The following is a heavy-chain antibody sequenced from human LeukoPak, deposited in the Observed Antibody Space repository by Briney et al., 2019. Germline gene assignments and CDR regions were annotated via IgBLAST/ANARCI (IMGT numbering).Heavy chain of an antibody. CDR2: ISSSSSTI. J-gene: IGHJ6*03. CDR3: AREGYSGYDYVDYYYYYMDV. CDR1: GFTFSSYS. D-gene: IGHD5-12*01. Sequence: GGSLRLSCAASGFTFSSYSMNWVRQAPGKGLEWVSYISSSSSTIYYADSVKGRFTISRDNAKNSLYLQMNSLRAEDTAVYYCAREGYSGYDYVDYYYYYMDVWGKGTTVTVSS. V-gene: IGHV3-48*01.